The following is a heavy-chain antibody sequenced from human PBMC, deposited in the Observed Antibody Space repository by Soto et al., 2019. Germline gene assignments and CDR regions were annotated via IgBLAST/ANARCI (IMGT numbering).Heavy chain of an antibody. V-gene: IGHV1-69*13. D-gene: IGHD2-15*01. CDR2: IIPIFGTA. Sequence: SVKVSCEASGGTFSSYAISWVRQAPGQGLEWMGGIIPIFGTANYAQKFQGRVTITADESTSTAYMELSSLRSEDTAVYYCAKAYCSGGSCYWFDPWGQGTLVTVSS. CDR3: AKAYCSGGSCYWFDP. J-gene: IGHJ5*02. CDR1: GGTFSSYA.